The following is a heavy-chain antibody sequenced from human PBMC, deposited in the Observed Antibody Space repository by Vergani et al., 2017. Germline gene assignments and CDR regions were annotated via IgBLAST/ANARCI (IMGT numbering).Heavy chain of an antibody. Sequence: QVQLQESGPGLVKPPGTLSLTCAVSGGSISSSNWWSWVRQPPGKGLEWIGEIYHSGSTNYNPSLKSRVTISADTSKNQFSLRLNSVTAADTAVYSCARPLRERRDGYVTGAFDLWGQGTVVIVSS. J-gene: IGHJ3*01. CDR2: IYHSGST. CDR1: GGSISSSNW. D-gene: IGHD5-24*01. CDR3: ARPLRERRDGYVTGAFDL. V-gene: IGHV4-4*01.